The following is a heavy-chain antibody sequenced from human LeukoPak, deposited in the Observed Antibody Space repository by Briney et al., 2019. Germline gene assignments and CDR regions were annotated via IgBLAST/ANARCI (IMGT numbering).Heavy chain of an antibody. D-gene: IGHD1-14*01. V-gene: IGHV3-23*01. Sequence: PGGSLRLSCAASGFTFSTYTMNWVRQAPGKGLEWVSGIYGGGGGRYYADSVKGRFTTSRDNSKNAVYLQMSSLRAEDTAVYYCAKDRVPDSRWDIDYWGQGTLVTVSS. CDR3: AKDRVPDSRWDIDY. J-gene: IGHJ4*02. CDR1: GFTFSTYT. CDR2: IYGGGGGR.